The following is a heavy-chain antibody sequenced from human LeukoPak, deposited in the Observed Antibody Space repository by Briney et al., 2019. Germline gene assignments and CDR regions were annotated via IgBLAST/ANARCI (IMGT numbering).Heavy chain of an antibody. J-gene: IGHJ4*02. V-gene: IGHV4-61*01. CDR2: VDYSGST. Sequence: PSETLSLTCTVSGGSISSRTYYWVWIRQPPGKGLEWIGTVDYSGSTNYNPSLKSPVTISVDTSKTQFSLKLSSVTAADTAVYYCARVDFGYSSDYWGQGTLVTVSS. CDR1: GGSISSRTYY. CDR3: ARVDFGYSSDY. D-gene: IGHD6-13*01.